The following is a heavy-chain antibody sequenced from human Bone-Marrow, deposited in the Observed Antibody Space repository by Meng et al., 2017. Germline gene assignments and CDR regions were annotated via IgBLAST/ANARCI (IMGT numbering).Heavy chain of an antibody. V-gene: IGHV4-31*03. J-gene: IGHJ5*02. Sequence: QVLLTESGPGHVKPSQTLSLTCTASGGSISSGGYYWNWIRPHTGKGLGGIMYFYYSGSTYSNPILKSRINITVDKSKNHFSLKLSSATAAAAAVYYCARLYGVVVASWFDRWGQGTLVTVSS. CDR2: FYYSGST. D-gene: IGHD2-15*01. CDR3: ARLYGVVVASWFDR. CDR1: GGSISSGGYY.